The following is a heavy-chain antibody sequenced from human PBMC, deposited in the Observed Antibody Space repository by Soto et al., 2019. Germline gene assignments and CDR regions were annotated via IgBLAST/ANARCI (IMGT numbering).Heavy chain of an antibody. D-gene: IGHD6-13*01. Sequence: QVQLQEAGPGLVKPSQTLSLTRSVSGDSISRGFHYWSWIRQPPGKGLEWIGHIYYSGSTFYNPSLKSRVAISVDTSKNQFSLKLNSITAADTAVYYCARYSSSPNWFDPWGQGTLVTVSS. J-gene: IGHJ5*02. CDR2: IYYSGST. CDR1: GDSISRGFHY. CDR3: ARYSSSPNWFDP. V-gene: IGHV4-31*03.